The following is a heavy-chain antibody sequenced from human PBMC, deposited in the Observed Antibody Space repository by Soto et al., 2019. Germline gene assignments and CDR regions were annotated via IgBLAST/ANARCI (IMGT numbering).Heavy chain of an antibody. Sequence: QVQLVQSGAEVKKPGSSVKVSCKASGGTFSSYAISWVRQAPGQGLEWMGGIIPIFGTANYAQKFQGRVTITADESPSTAYRELSSLRSEDTAVYYCASTGDVVVVATSYYYYYGMDVWGQGTTVTVSS. D-gene: IGHD2-15*01. CDR1: GGTFSSYA. CDR2: IIPIFGTA. V-gene: IGHV1-69*12. J-gene: IGHJ6*02. CDR3: ASTGDVVVVATSYYYYYGMDV.